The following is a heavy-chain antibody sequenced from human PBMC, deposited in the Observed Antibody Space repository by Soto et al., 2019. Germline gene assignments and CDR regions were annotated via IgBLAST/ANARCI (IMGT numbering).Heavy chain of an antibody. CDR3: ARDGSSPYYFDY. V-gene: IGHV4-31*03. D-gene: IGHD5-18*01. Sequence: SETLSLTCTVSGGSISSGGYYWSWISQHPGKGLEWIGYIYYSGSTYYNPSLKSRVTISVDTSKNQFSLKLSSVTAADTAVYYCARDGSSPYYFDYWGQGTLVTVSS. J-gene: IGHJ4*02. CDR2: IYYSGST. CDR1: GGSISSGGYY.